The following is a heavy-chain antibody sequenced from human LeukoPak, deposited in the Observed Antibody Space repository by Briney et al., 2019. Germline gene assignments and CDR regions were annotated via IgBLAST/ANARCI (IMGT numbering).Heavy chain of an antibody. CDR3: ARDGVGYRYGIFDY. D-gene: IGHD5-18*01. CDR2: IYTGAST. Sequence: GGSLGLSCAASGFTVSGSHMSWVRQAPGKGLDWVSIIYTGASTYYADSVKGRFTISRDNSKNTLYLQMNSLRAEDTAVYYCARDGVGYRYGIFDYWGQGTLVTVSS. J-gene: IGHJ4*02. CDR1: GFTVSGSH. V-gene: IGHV3-53*01.